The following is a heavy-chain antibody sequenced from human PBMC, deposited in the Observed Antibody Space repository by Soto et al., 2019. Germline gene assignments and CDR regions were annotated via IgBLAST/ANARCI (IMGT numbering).Heavy chain of an antibody. J-gene: IGHJ5*02. V-gene: IGHV1-3*01. CDR2: INAGNGNT. CDR1: GYTFTSYA. Sequence: GASVKVSCKASGYTFTSYAMHWVRQAPGQRLEWMGWINAGNGNTKYSQKFQGRVTITRDTSASTAYMELSSLRSEDTAVYYCASDGRIVAAGTIWFDHWGQGTLVTVSS. D-gene: IGHD6-13*01. CDR3: ASDGRIVAAGTIWFDH.